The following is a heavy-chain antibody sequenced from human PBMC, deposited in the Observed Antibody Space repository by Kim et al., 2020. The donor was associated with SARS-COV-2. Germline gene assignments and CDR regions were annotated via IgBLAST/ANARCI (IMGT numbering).Heavy chain of an antibody. J-gene: IGHJ6*02. D-gene: IGHD6-25*01. Sequence: ASVKVSCKASGYTLTNYGISWVRQAPGLGLEWVGWISAYKGNTKYAQKFQGRVTMTTDTATSTAYMDLRSLRSDDTAVYYCARVMGAAAIYHMDVWGQGTTVTVSS. V-gene: IGHV1-18*01. CDR3: ARVMGAAAIYHMDV. CDR1: GYTLTNYG. CDR2: ISAYKGNT.